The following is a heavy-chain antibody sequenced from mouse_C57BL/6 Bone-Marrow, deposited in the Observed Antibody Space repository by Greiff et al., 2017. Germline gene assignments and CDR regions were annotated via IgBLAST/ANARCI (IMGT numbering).Heavy chain of an antibody. Sequence: VQLQQSGPELVKPGASVKISCKASGYAFSSSWMNWVKQRPGNGLEWIGRIYPGDGDTNYNGKFKGKATLTADKSSSTAYMRLSSLTSEDSAVYFCARWAGDYFDYWGQGTTLTVSS. J-gene: IGHJ2*01. CDR1: GYAFSSSW. V-gene: IGHV1-82*01. CDR3: ARWAGDYFDY. D-gene: IGHD3-1*01. CDR2: IYPGDGDT.